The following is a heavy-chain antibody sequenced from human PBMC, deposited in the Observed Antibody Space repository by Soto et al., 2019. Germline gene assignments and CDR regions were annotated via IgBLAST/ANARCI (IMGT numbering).Heavy chain of an antibody. Sequence: PGESLKISCKGSGYSFTSYWISWVRQMPGKGLEWMGRIDPSDSHTNYSPSFQGHVTISADKSISTAYLQWSSLKASDTAMYYCARVDTAMVPGYYYGMDVWGQGTTVTV. CDR3: ARVDTAMVPGYYYGMDV. CDR1: GYSFTSYW. CDR2: IDPSDSHT. V-gene: IGHV5-10-1*01. D-gene: IGHD5-18*01. J-gene: IGHJ6*02.